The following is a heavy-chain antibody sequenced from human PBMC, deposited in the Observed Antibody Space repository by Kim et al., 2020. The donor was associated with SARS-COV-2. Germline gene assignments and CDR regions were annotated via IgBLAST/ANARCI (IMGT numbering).Heavy chain of an antibody. CDR3: ANGQSISSSGYYFDY. V-gene: IGHV3-23*01. D-gene: IGHD6-6*01. CDR2: ISGSGGST. J-gene: IGHJ4*02. Sequence: GGSLRLSCAASGFTFSSYAMSWVRQAPGKGLEWVSAISGSGGSTYYADSVKGRFTISRDNSKNTLYLQMNSLRAEDTAVYYCANGQSISSSGYYFDYWGQGTLVTVSS. CDR1: GFTFSSYA.